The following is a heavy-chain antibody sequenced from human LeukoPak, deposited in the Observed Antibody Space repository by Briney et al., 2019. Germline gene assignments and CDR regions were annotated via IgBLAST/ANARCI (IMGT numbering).Heavy chain of an antibody. Sequence: SSVKVSCKASGGTFSSYAISWVRQAPGQGLEWMGGIIPTFGTANYAQKFQGRVTITTDESTSTAYMELSSLRSEDTAVYYCARSRDPDSGSPDYYWGQGTLVTVSS. CDR2: IIPTFGTA. V-gene: IGHV1-69*05. D-gene: IGHD1-26*01. CDR3: ARSRDPDSGSPDYY. J-gene: IGHJ4*02. CDR1: GGTFSSYA.